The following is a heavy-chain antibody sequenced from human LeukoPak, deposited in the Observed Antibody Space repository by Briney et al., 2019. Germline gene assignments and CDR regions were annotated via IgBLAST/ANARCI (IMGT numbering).Heavy chain of an antibody. J-gene: IGHJ4*02. V-gene: IGHV3-23*01. Sequence: GGSLRLSCAASGFTFSSYGMSWVRQAPGKGLEWVSAINDSGGSTYYADSVKGRFTISRDNSKNTLYLQMNSLRAEDTAVYYCAKPAISSRGWYYDYWGQGTLVTVSS. CDR3: AKPAISSRGWYYDY. CDR2: INDSGGST. D-gene: IGHD6-19*01. CDR1: GFTFSSYG.